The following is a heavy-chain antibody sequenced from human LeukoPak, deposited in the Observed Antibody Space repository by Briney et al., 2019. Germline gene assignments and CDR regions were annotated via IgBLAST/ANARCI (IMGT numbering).Heavy chain of an antibody. J-gene: IGHJ4*02. Sequence: TGGSLRLSCAASGFTFDDYAMHWVRQAPGKGLEWVSGISWNSGSIGYADSVKGRFTISRDNSKNTLYLQMNSLRAEDTAVYYCARGGRRQLDTFLFDYWGQGTLVTVSS. D-gene: IGHD6-13*01. CDR3: ARGGRRQLDTFLFDY. CDR1: GFTFDDYA. CDR2: ISWNSGSI. V-gene: IGHV3-9*01.